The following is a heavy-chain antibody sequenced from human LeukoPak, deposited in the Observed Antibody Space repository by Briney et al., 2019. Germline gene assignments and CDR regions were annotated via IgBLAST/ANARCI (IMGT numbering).Heavy chain of an antibody. J-gene: IGHJ4*02. D-gene: IGHD4-17*01. CDR2: LYSNGDT. V-gene: IGHV3-66*01. CDR3: TYGDYPLTY. CDR1: GLTVTNNY. Sequence: PGGSLRLSCAASGLTVTNNYWHWVRQPPGKGPEWTSLLYSNGDTKYADSVKGRFTFSRDNSKNTLYLQMNGLRAEDTAVYYCTYGDYPLTYWGQGTLVSVSS.